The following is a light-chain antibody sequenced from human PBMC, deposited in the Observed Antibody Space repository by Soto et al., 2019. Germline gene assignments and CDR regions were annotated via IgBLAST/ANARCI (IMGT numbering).Light chain of an antibody. V-gene: IGKV1-5*03. CDR3: HQYHTYPWT. CDR1: QSINRW. J-gene: IGKJ1*01. Sequence: DIQMTQSPSTLSASVGDRVTITCRASQSINRWLAWHQQKPGKAPKNLIYRASSLESGVPSRFSGSASGTEFTLTISSLQPDDSATYYCHQYHTYPWTFGQGTKVEIK. CDR2: RAS.